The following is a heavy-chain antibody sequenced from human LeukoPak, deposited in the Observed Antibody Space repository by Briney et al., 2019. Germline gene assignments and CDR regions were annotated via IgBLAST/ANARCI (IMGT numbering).Heavy chain of an antibody. V-gene: IGHV1-18*01. Sequence: ASVKVSCRASGGTFSSYAISWVRQAPGQGLEWMGWISAYNGNTNYAQKLQGRVTMTTDTSTSTAYMELRSLRSDDTAVYYCARVPRLWRILTGYLSSFWFDPWGQGTLVTVSS. CDR2: ISAYNGNT. J-gene: IGHJ5*02. D-gene: IGHD3-9*01. CDR1: GGTFSSYA. CDR3: ARVPRLWRILTGYLSSFWFDP.